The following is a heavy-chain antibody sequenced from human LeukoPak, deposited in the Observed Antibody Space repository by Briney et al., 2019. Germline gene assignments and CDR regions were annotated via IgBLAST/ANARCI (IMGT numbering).Heavy chain of an antibody. CDR1: GGSISSYY. J-gene: IGHJ6*03. D-gene: IGHD6-13*01. CDR2: IYYSGST. V-gene: IGHV4-59*01. CDR3: ARVAAGTGYYYYYYMDV. Sequence: SETLSLTCTVSGGSISSYYWSWIRQPPGKGLEWIGYIYYSGSTNYNPSLKSRVTISVDTSKNQFSLKLSSVTAADTAVYYCARVAAGTGYYYYYYMDVWGKGTTVTISS.